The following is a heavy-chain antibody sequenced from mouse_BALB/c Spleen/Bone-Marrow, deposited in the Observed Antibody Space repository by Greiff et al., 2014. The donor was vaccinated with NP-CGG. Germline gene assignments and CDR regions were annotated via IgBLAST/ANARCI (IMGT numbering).Heavy chain of an antibody. Sequence: QVQLQQSGAGLVKPGASVKLSCKASGYTFTEYIIHWVKQRSGQGLEWIGWFYPGSGSIKYNEKFKDKATLTADKSSSTVYMELSRWTSEDSAVYVCARHESYGNYLYFDVWGAGTTVTVSS. J-gene: IGHJ1*01. CDR2: FYPGSGSI. CDR3: ARHESYGNYLYFDV. D-gene: IGHD2-10*02. V-gene: IGHV1-62-2*01. CDR1: GYTFTEYI.